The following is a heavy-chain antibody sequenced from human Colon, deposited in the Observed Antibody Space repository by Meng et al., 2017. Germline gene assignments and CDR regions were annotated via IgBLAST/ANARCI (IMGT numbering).Heavy chain of an antibody. CDR2: IRGSGKTI. CDR3: ARDLGLGYFDH. J-gene: IGHJ4*02. V-gene: IGHV3-11*01. CDR1: GFIFRDYY. D-gene: IGHD1-26*01. Sequence: GGSLRLSCAASGFIFRDYYISWVRQVPGKGPEWVAYIRGSGKTIYYADSVKGRFTISRDNANNSLYLEMNSLRTDDTAVYYCARDLGLGYFDHWGQGTLVTVSS.